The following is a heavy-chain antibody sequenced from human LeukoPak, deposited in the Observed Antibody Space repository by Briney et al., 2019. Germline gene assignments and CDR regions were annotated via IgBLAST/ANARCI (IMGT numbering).Heavy chain of an antibody. CDR3: VRDMVNWFDP. V-gene: IGHV4-31*03. J-gene: IGHJ5*02. D-gene: IGHD4/OR15-4a*01. CDR1: GGSISSGGYY. Sequence: PSQTLSLTCTVSGGSISSGGYYWSWIRQHPGKGLEWIGYIYYSGSTYYNPSLKSRVTISVDTSKNQFSLKLSSVTAADTAVYYCVRDMVNWFDPWGQGTLVTVSS. CDR2: IYYSGST.